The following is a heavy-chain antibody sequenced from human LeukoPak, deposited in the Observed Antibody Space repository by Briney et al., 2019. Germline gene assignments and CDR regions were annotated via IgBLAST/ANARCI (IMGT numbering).Heavy chain of an antibody. V-gene: IGHV4-59*01. CDR2: IYDSGTT. CDR1: GGSISSYY. CDR3: ARDQGITMVRGVTPPLDY. D-gene: IGHD3-10*01. J-gene: IGHJ4*02. Sequence: SETLSLTCTVSGGSISSYYWSWIRQPPGKGLELIGYIYDSGTTYYNPSLKSRVTISVDTSKNQFSLKLTSVIAADTAVYYCARDQGITMVRGVTPPLDYWGQGTLVTVSS.